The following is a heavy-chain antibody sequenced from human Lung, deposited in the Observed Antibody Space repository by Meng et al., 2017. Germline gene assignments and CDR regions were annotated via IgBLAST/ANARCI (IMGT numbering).Heavy chain of an antibody. CDR3: ARDERATQFEY. CDR1: GFSFRSYG. Sequence: VPLLDSWGGWVDRGQSLRFSGEASGFSFRSYGMHWVRQAPGKGLEWVAVIWNDGSNQYYADSVKGRFSISRDNSKNTLFLQMNSLRAEDTAMYFCARDERATQFEYWGQGTLVTVSS. V-gene: IGHV3-33*01. CDR2: IWNDGSNQ. J-gene: IGHJ4*02.